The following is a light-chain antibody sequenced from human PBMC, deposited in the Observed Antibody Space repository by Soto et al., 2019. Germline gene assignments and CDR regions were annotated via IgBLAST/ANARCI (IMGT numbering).Light chain of an antibody. Sequence: VMTQSPATRSLSPGERATLSCWASETVATNLAWSQQKPGQAPRLLISGASNRAAGIPDRFRGSGSGTEFTLTVSRLRSEDSAIYYCQQYFEWPPMTFGQGTKVDIK. CDR2: GAS. CDR3: QQYFEWPPMT. V-gene: IGKV3-15*01. J-gene: IGKJ1*01. CDR1: ETVATN.